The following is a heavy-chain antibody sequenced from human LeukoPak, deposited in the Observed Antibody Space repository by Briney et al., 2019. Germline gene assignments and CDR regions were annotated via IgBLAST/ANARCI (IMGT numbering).Heavy chain of an antibody. V-gene: IGHV4-34*01. Sequence: SETLSLTCAVYGGSFSGYYWNWLRQPPGKGLEWIGEINHSGSSNYNPSLKSRVTISVDTSKNQFSLKLSSVTAADPAVYYCARSTGGTWYYFDSWGQGTLVTVSS. J-gene: IGHJ4*02. D-gene: IGHD2-8*02. CDR1: GGSFSGYY. CDR2: INHSGSS. CDR3: ARSTGGTWYYFDS.